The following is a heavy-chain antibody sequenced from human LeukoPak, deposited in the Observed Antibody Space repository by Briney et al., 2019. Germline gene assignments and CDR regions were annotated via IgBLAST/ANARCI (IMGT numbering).Heavy chain of an antibody. CDR2: IFPGGRI. V-gene: IGHV4-34*01. J-gene: IGHJ4*02. CDR3: ARGLGEGYPDH. CDR1: GGSFSGFY. Sequence: SETLSLTCAVHGGSFSGFYWTWMRQPPGKGPELIGEIFPGGRINYNPSLQSRVTISGDTSKNQFSLKVSPVTAADTAVYYCARGLGEGYPDHWGQGTVVTVSP. D-gene: IGHD5-12*01.